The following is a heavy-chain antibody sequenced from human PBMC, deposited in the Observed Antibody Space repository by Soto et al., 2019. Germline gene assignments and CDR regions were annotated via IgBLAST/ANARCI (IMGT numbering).Heavy chain of an antibody. V-gene: IGHV3-64D*09. CDR3: VKARYSSSWSFYY. Sequence: GGSLRLSCSASGFTFSSYAMHWVRQAPGKGLEYVSAISSNGGSTYYADSVKGRFTISRDNSKNTLYLQMSSLRAEDTAVYYCVKARYSSSWSFYYWGQGTLVTVSS. J-gene: IGHJ4*02. CDR1: GFTFSSYA. CDR2: ISSNGGST. D-gene: IGHD6-13*01.